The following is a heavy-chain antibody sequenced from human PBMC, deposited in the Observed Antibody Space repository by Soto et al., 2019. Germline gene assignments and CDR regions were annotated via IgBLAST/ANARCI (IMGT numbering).Heavy chain of an antibody. CDR3: AKAVDISVRGGPPSAY. CDR2: ISYDGNNK. Sequence: QVKLVESGVGVVQPGRSLRLSCAASGIIFTRFGMHWVRQAPGKGLEWVAVISYDGNNKFYADSVKGRFTISRDNSHNTLYLQMNSLRPEDTAMYYCAKAVDISVRGGPPSAYWGQGTLVTVSS. J-gene: IGHJ4*02. CDR1: GIIFTRFG. V-gene: IGHV3-30*18. D-gene: IGHD3-10*02.